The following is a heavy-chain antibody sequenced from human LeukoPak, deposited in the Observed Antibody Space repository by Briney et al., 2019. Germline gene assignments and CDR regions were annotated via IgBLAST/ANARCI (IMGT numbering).Heavy chain of an antibody. J-gene: IGHJ6*03. Sequence: PGGSLRLSCAAPGFTFSSYWMSSVRQTPGKRLEWVANIKQDGSEKYYVDSLKGRFTISRDNAKNTLYLQMNSLRAEDTAVYYCAKGGAVSSKSITMIRGTRRYNYYMDVWGKGTTVTISS. CDR1: GFTFSSYW. V-gene: IGHV3-7*03. D-gene: IGHD3-10*01. CDR3: AKGGAVSSKSITMIRGTRRYNYYMDV. CDR2: IKQDGSEK.